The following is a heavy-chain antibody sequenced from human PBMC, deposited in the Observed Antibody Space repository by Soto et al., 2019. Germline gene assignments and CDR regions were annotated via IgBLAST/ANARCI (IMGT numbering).Heavy chain of an antibody. V-gene: IGHV5-10-1*01. CDR2: IDPSDSYT. CDR3: ARPEYYYDSRDVDS. D-gene: IGHD3-22*01. CDR1: AYGFTSYW. J-gene: IGHJ3*02. Sequence: GVPLKNSGQGSAYGFTSYWISWVRQMPGKGLEWMGRIDPSDSYTNYSPSFQGHVTISADKSISTAYLQWSSLKASDTAMYYCARPEYYYDSRDVDSWGQGTMVTFSS.